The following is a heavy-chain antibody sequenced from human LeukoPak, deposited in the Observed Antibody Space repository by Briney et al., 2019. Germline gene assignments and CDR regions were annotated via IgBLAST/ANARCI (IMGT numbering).Heavy chain of an antibody. J-gene: IGHJ6*03. CDR3: AREGLVPAATYYYYYMDV. CDR2: IYYSGST. CDR1: GGSISSYY. D-gene: IGHD2-2*01. Sequence: SETLSLTCTVSGGSISSYYWSWLRQPPGRGLEWIGYIYYSGSTNYNPSLKSRVTISVDTSKNQFSLKLSSVTAADTAVYYCAREGLVPAATYYYYYMDVWGKGTTVTISS. V-gene: IGHV4-59*12.